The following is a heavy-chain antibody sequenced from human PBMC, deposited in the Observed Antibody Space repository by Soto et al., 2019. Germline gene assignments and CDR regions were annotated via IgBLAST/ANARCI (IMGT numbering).Heavy chain of an antibody. Sequence: EVQLLESGGGLVQPGESLRLSCAASGFTFSSYAMTWVRQAPGKGLDWVSSISGSGDYTYFADSVKGRFTISRDNSKDTLYLQMSRLRVEDTAVYYCATESRRHPQGWFDPWGPGTLVTVSS. J-gene: IGHJ5*02. CDR1: GFTFSSYA. CDR2: ISGSGDYT. CDR3: ATESRRHPQGWFDP. V-gene: IGHV3-23*01.